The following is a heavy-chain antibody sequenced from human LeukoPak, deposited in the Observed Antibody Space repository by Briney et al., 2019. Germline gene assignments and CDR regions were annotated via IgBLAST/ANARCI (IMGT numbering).Heavy chain of an antibody. Sequence: PSETLSLTCAVYGGSFSGYYWSWIRQPPGKGLEWIGEINHSGSTNYNPSLKSRATISVDTSKNQFSLKLSSVTAADTAVYYCARLRIAAAGTDDYFDYWGQGTLVTVSS. CDR2: INHSGST. D-gene: IGHD6-13*01. CDR3: ARLRIAAAGTDDYFDY. J-gene: IGHJ4*02. CDR1: GGSFSGYY. V-gene: IGHV4-34*01.